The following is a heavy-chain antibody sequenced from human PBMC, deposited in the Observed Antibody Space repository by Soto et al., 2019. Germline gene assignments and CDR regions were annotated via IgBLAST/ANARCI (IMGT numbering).Heavy chain of an antibody. CDR1: GASLHVGGYY. D-gene: IGHD2-2*01. V-gene: IGHV4-31*03. J-gene: IGHJ5*02. Sequence: PSETRSLACTVSGASLHVGGYYWAWIRQNPGKGLEWIGYIYYTGVTYYNPSLGSRVNISVDTSKNQFSLELTSVTAADTAVYYCARDGSSTANWLDPRGQGLLVTVPS. CDR2: IYYTGVT. CDR3: ARDGSSTANWLDP.